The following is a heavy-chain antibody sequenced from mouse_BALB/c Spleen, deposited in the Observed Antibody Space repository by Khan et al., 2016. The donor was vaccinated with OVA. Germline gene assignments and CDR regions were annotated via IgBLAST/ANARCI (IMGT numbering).Heavy chain of an antibody. V-gene: IGHV1-4*01. Sequence: QVQLQQSGAELARPGASVKLSCKASGYTFTSYTMHWVKQRPGQGLEWIGYINPSSGYTKYNQKFKDKATLTADKSSSTAYMQLSSLTAEDAAGYYCARTHERWGQGTTLTVSA. CDR1: GYTFTSYT. J-gene: IGHJ2*01. CDR2: INPSSGYT. CDR3: ARTHER.